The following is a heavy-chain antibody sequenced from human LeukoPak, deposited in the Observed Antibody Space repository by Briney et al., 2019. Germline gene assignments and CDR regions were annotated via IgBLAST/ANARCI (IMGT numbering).Heavy chain of an antibody. J-gene: IGHJ4*02. CDR1: GFTFSNYW. CDR3: ARRPFGADC. CDR2: IKEDGSEK. V-gene: IGHV3-7*01. D-gene: IGHD3-10*01. Sequence: GGSLRLSCAASGFTFSNYWMGWVRQPPGKGLQWVANIKEDGSEKYYVDSVKGRFTISRDNAKNSVYLQMNSLRVEDTAVYYCARRPFGADCWGQGILVTVSS.